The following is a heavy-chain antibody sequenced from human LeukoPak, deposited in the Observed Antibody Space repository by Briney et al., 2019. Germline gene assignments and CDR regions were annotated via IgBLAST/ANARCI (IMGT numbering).Heavy chain of an antibody. CDR2: ISAYNGNT. V-gene: IGHV1-18*01. Sequence: ASVKVSCKASGYTFTSYGISWVRQAPGQGLEWMGWISAYNGNTNYAQKLQGRVTMTTDTSTSTAYTELRSLRSDDTAVYYCARAVDTAMPYYYYGMDVWGQGTTVTVSS. CDR1: GYTFTSYG. J-gene: IGHJ6*02. CDR3: ARAVDTAMPYYYYGMDV. D-gene: IGHD5-18*01.